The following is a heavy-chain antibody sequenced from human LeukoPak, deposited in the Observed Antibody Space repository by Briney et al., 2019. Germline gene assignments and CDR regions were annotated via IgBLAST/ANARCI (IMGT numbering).Heavy chain of an antibody. V-gene: IGHV3-48*03. J-gene: IGHJ4*02. CDR3: ARTKEMASISYFDS. CDR1: GYTFTGFY. CDR2: IDSSGSNI. D-gene: IGHD5-24*01. Sequence: SCKASGYTFTGFYIHWVRQAPGKGLEWVSYIDSSGSNIHYADSVKGRFTISRDNAKNSLYLQMNSLRAEDTAVYYCARTKEMASISYFDSWGQGTLVTVSS.